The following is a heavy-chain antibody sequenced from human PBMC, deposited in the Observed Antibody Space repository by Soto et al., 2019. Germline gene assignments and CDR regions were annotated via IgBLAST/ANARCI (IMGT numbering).Heavy chain of an antibody. J-gene: IGHJ6*02. CDR1: GFTFGDYA. Sequence: GGSLRLSCTASGFTFGDYAMSWVRQAPGEGLEWVGFIRSKAYGGTTEYAASVKGRFTISRDDSKSIAYLQMNSLKTEDTAVYYCTSAFYYYYGMDVWGQGTTVTVSS. V-gene: IGHV3-49*04. CDR3: TSAFYYYYGMDV. CDR2: IRSKAYGGTT.